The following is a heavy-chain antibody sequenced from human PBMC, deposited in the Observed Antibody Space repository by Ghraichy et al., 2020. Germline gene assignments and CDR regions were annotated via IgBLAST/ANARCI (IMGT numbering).Heavy chain of an antibody. J-gene: IGHJ4*02. CDR1: GGSISSSSYY. D-gene: IGHD6-13*01. CDR3: ARQPKAAGTSV. CDR2: IYYSGST. Sequence: SETLSLTCTVSGGSISSSSYYWGWIRQPPGKGLEWIGRIYYSGSTYYNPSLKSRVTISVDTSKNQFSLKLCSVTAADTAVYYCARQPKAAGTSVWGQGTLVTVCS. V-gene: IGHV4-39*01.